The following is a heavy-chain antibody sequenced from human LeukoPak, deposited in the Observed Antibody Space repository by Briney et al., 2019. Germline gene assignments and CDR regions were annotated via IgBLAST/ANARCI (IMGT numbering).Heavy chain of an antibody. D-gene: IGHD1-7*01. Sequence: PGGSLRLSCAVSGFTVSSSYMSWVRQAPGQGLGWVSVIYAGENAYYADSVKGRFTISRDNSKNTLYLQMNSLRAEDTAVYYCVREIGNSGNYDWGQGTLVTVSS. V-gene: IGHV3-53*01. CDR3: VREIGNSGNYD. J-gene: IGHJ4*02. CDR1: GFTVSSSY. CDR2: IYAGENA.